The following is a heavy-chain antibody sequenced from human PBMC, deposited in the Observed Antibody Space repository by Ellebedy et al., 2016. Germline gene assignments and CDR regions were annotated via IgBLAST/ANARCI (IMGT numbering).Heavy chain of an antibody. Sequence: GGSLRLXXEASGYTFTNYWIGWVRQMPGKGLEWMGIIFPGDSDTKYSPSFQGQVTISADKSISTAYLQWSSLKASDTAIYYCARHNSPAYSSGWYADFWGQGTLVTVSS. CDR3: ARHNSPAYSSGWYADF. V-gene: IGHV5-51*01. J-gene: IGHJ4*02. CDR1: GYTFTNYW. D-gene: IGHD6-19*01. CDR2: IFPGDSDT.